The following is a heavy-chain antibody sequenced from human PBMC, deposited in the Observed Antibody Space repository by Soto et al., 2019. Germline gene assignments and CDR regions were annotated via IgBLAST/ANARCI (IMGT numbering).Heavy chain of an antibody. CDR1: GFTFSSYS. CDR2: ISSSSSYI. D-gene: IGHD3-10*01. V-gene: IGHV3-21*01. Sequence: GGSLRLSCAASGFTFSSYSMNWVRQAPGKGLEWVSSISSSSSYIYYADSVKGRFTISRDNAKNSLYLQMNSLRAEDKAVYYCAVMGGIIDFDYWGQGTLVNVSS. J-gene: IGHJ4*02. CDR3: AVMGGIIDFDY.